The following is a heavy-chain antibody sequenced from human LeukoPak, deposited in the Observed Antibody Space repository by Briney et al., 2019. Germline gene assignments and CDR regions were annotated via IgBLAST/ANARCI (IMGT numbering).Heavy chain of an antibody. CDR1: GFTFSSYW. CDR3: ARADPFIYSVYAFDI. CDR2: IKGDGSST. D-gene: IGHD5-18*01. J-gene: IGHJ3*02. Sequence: PGGSLRLSCAASGFTFSSYWMHWVRQAPGKGLVWVSRIKGDGSSTSYADSVKGRFTISRDNAKNSLYLQMNSLRAEDTAVYYCARADPFIYSVYAFDIWGQGTMVTVSS. V-gene: IGHV3-74*01.